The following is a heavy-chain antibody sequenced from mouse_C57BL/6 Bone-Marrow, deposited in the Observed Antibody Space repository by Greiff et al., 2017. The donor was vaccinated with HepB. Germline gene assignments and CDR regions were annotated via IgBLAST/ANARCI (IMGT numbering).Heavy chain of an antibody. CDR1: GFTFSDYY. CDR3: ARGKIYYDYDEGYFDV. CDR2: INYDGSST. D-gene: IGHD2-4*01. V-gene: IGHV5-16*01. Sequence: EVMLVESEGGLVQPGSSMKLSCTASGFTFSDYYMAWVRQVPEKGLEWVANINYDGSSTYYLDSLKSRFIISRDNAKNILYRQMSSLKSEDTATYYCARGKIYYDYDEGYFDVWGTGTTVTVSS. J-gene: IGHJ1*03.